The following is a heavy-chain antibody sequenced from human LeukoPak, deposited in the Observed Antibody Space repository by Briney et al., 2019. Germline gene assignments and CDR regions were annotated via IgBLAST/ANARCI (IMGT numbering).Heavy chain of an antibody. CDR1: GYTFTGNY. CDR2: INPNSGGT. Sequence: GASVKVSCKASGYTFTGNYIHWVRQAPGQGREWMGWINPNSGGTNYAQKFQGWVTMTRDTSISTAYMELSRLKSDDTAVYYCAREYSSSCFDFWGQGTLVTVSS. V-gene: IGHV1-2*04. CDR3: AREYSSSCFDF. D-gene: IGHD6-13*01. J-gene: IGHJ4*02.